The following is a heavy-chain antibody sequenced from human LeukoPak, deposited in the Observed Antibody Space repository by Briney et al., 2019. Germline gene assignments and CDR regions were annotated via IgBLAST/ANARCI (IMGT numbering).Heavy chain of an antibody. D-gene: IGHD6-13*01. V-gene: IGHV4-59*08. J-gene: IGHJ4*02. Sequence: PSETLSLTCTVSGGSISSYYWSWIRQPPGKGLEWIGYIYCSGSTNYNPSLKSRVTISVDTSKNQFSLKLSSVTAADTAVYYCAGRDVSEGIAAAGKVWGQGTLVTVSS. CDR1: GGSISSYY. CDR2: IYCSGST. CDR3: AGRDVSEGIAAAGKV.